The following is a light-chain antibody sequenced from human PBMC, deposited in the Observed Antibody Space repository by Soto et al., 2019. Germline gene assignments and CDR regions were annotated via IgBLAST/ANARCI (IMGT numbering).Light chain of an antibody. CDR2: TAS. CDR3: IQDYNYPLT. CDR1: QGIRSE. Sequence: IQMTHSPSSLSASVLYRVTITCRASQGIRSELGWYQQKPGKAPNLLIYTASSLQSGVPSRFSGSGSGTDFTLTISSLQPEDFATYYCIQDYNYPLTFGGGTKVDIK. J-gene: IGKJ4*01. V-gene: IGKV1-6*01.